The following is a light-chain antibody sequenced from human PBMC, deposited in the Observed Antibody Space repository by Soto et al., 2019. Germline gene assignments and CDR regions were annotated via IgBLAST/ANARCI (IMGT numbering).Light chain of an antibody. CDR3: QQYGYPQLT. J-gene: IGKJ4*01. CDR1: QSISSNY. Sequence: EIVLTQSPGTLSLSPGETVTLSCRASQSISSNYVAWFQHKPGQAPRLLIYGASSRAPGIPERFSGSGSGTDFSLTTNRLEPEDSAVFYCQQYGYPQLTFGGGTKVDIK. CDR2: GAS. V-gene: IGKV3-20*01.